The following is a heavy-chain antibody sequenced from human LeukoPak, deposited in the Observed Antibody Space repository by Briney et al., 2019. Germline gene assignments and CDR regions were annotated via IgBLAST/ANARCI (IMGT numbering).Heavy chain of an antibody. D-gene: IGHD3-10*01. CDR2: ISSSSSNT. CDR3: ARDRVSMVRGDVVY. V-gene: IGHV3-11*06. CDR1: GFTFSDYF. Sequence: PGGSLRLSCAASGFTFSDYFMTWIRQSPGKGLEWVSYISSSSSNTNYAVSVKGRFTISRDNSKNSLYLQMNSLRAEDTAVYYCARDRVSMVRGDVVYWGQGTLVTVSS. J-gene: IGHJ4*02.